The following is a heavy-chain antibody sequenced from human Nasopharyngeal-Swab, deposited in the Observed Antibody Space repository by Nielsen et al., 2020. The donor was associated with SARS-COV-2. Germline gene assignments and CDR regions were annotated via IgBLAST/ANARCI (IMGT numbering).Heavy chain of an antibody. CDR1: GYTFTSYD. J-gene: IGHJ4*02. Sequence: VKVSCKASGYTFTSYDINWVRQATGQGLEWMGWMNPNSGNTGYAQKFQGRVTMTRNTSISTAYMELSSLRSEDTAVYYCARERDSSSWYEYDYWGQGTLVTVSS. CDR2: MNPNSGNT. D-gene: IGHD6-13*01. V-gene: IGHV1-8*01. CDR3: ARERDSSSWYEYDY.